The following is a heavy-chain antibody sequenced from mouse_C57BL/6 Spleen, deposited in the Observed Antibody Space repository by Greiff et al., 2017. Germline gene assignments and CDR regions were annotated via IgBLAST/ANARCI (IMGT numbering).Heavy chain of an antibody. D-gene: IGHD2-2*01. CDR3: ARRDGYDAPGFAY. J-gene: IGHJ3*01. Sequence: EVKLVESGGGLVKPGGSLKLSCAASGFTFSSYTMSWVRQTPEKRLEWVATISGGGGNTYYPDSVKGRFTISRDNAKNTLYLQMSSLRSEDTALYYCARRDGYDAPGFAYWGQGTLVTVSA. CDR1: GFTFSSYT. CDR2: ISGGGGNT. V-gene: IGHV5-9*01.